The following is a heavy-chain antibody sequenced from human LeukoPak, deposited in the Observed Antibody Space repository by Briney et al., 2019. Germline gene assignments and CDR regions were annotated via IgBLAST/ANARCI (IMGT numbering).Heavy chain of an antibody. Sequence: GGSLRLSCAASGFTFSNYWMTWVRQAPGKGLEWVANIKQDGSERFYVDSVKGRFAISRDNAKNSLYLQMNSLRAEDTAVYYCAREDTVAGDAFDIWGQGTMVTVFS. CDR1: GFTFSNYW. V-gene: IGHV3-7*01. CDR2: IKQDGSER. J-gene: IGHJ3*02. D-gene: IGHD4-23*01. CDR3: AREDTVAGDAFDI.